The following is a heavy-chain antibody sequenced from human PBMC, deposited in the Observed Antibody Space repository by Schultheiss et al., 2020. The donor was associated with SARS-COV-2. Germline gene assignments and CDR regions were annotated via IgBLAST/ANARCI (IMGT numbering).Heavy chain of an antibody. D-gene: IGHD6-13*01. CDR3: ARRLYSSDAFDI. J-gene: IGHJ3*02. CDR2: IYHSGST. CDR1: GYSISSGYY. V-gene: IGHV4-38-2*01. Sequence: SETLSLTCAVSGYSISSGYYWGWIRQPPGKGLEWIGSIYHSGSTYYNPSLKSRVTISVDTSKNQFSLKLSSVTAADTAVYYCARRLYSSDAFDIWGQGTMVTVSS.